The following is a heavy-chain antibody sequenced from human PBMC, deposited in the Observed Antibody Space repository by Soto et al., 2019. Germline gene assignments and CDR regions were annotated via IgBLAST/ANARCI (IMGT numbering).Heavy chain of an antibody. CDR3: AIFGSYFDY. Sequence: SVPVSCMASGGTFSNYTIRWLRQAPGQGRAWMGRIIPILGIANYAQKLQGRVTHTADKSTSTAHMELSRLTSKDTAGYSWAIFGSYFDYWGQGDL. CDR2: IIPILGIA. CDR1: GGTFSNYT. J-gene: IGHJ4*02. D-gene: IGHD3-10*01. V-gene: IGHV1-69*02.